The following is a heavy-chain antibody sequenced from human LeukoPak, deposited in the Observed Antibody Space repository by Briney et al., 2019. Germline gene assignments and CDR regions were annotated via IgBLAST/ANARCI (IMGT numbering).Heavy chain of an antibody. CDR3: ATYYDYCSFEGLCY. J-gene: IGHJ4*02. V-gene: IGHV7-4-1*02. D-gene: IGHD3-3*01. CDR2: INTNTGNP. Sequence: ASVKVSCKASGYTFTSYAMNWVRQAPGQGLEWMGWINTNTGNPTYAQGFTGRLVFSLDTSVSTAYLQISSLKAEDTAGSYCATYYDYCSFEGLCYWGQGTLVTVSS. CDR1: GYTFTSYA.